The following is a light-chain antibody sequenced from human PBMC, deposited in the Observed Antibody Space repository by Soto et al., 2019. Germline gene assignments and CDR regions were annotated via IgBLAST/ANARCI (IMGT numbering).Light chain of an antibody. Sequence: QSVLTQPASVSGSPGQSITISCTGTSSDVGSYNLVSWYQQHPGKAPKLIIYEGSKRPSGVFNRFSGAKSGNTASLTISGLQAEDEADYFCCSYAGTNTYVVGTGTKLTVL. CDR2: EGS. V-gene: IGLV2-23*01. J-gene: IGLJ1*01. CDR1: SSDVGSYNL. CDR3: CSYAGTNTYV.